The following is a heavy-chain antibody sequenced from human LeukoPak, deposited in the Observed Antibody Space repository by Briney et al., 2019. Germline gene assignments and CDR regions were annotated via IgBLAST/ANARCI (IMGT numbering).Heavy chain of an antibody. CDR1: GFTVSSNY. V-gene: IGHV3-53*01. D-gene: IGHD3-10*01. Sequence: GGSLRLSCAASGFTVSSNYINWVRQAPGKGLEWVLLIYSGGTTYYADSVKGRFTISRDNSKNSLYLQMNSLTAEDTAIYYCAREGRYYGSGSHRDGFDIWGQGTMVTVSS. CDR3: AREGRYYGSGSHRDGFDI. J-gene: IGHJ3*02. CDR2: IYSGGTT.